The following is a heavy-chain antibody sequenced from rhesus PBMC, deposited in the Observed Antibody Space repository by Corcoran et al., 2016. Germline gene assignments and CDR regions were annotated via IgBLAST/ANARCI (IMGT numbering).Heavy chain of an antibody. CDR1: GGSIINNW. CDR2: VSGSGGST. D-gene: IGHD3-9*01. CDR3: ARRDGYAFDF. V-gene: IGHV4-173*01. J-gene: IGHJ3*01. Sequence: QLQLQESGPGLVKPSETLSLTCAVSGGSIINNWWHWIRQPPGKGLEWIVRVSGSGGSTSYNPSLNSRLTISTDTSKNQFSLKLSAVTAADTAVYFCARRDGYAFDFWGQGLRVTVSS.